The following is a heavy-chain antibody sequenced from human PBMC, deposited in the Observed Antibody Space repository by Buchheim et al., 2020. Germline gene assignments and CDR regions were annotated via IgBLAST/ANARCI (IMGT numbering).Heavy chain of an antibody. D-gene: IGHD3-3*01. CDR1: GGSLSGYY. CDR2: VIASGAT. CDR3: ARGIRLELRFLEWLLPFDY. J-gene: IGHJ4*02. Sequence: QVQLQQWGAGLMKPSETLSLSCAVYGGSLSGYYWNWLRQTPGKGLEWIGEVIASGATNYNPSLKSRVTISLDSSNNHVSLRLTSVTAADTAVYYCARGIRLELRFLEWLLPFDYWGQGTL. V-gene: IGHV4-34*01.